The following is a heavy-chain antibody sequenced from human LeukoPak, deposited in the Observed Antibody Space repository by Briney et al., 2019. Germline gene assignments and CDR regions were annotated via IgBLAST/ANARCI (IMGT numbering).Heavy chain of an antibody. D-gene: IGHD1-26*01. Sequence: GGSLRLSCAASGFTFDDYGMSWVRQAPGKGLEWVSGINWNGGSTGYADSVKGRFTISRDNAKNSPYLQMNSLRAEDTALYYCAREGGSYRAPYFDYWGQGTLVTVSS. J-gene: IGHJ4*02. CDR1: GFTFDDYG. CDR2: INWNGGST. CDR3: AREGGSYRAPYFDY. V-gene: IGHV3-20*04.